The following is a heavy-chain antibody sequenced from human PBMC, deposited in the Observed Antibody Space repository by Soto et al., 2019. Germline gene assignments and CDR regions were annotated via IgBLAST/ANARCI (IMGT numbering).Heavy chain of an antibody. CDR3: AREGYQDHYYYGMDV. V-gene: IGHV1-18*01. Sequence: QVQLVQSGAEVKKPGASVKVSCKASGYTFISYGISWVRQAPGQGLEWMGWIGADSGNTDYVQNLQGRLTMTTDTSTSTAYMELRSLRSDDTAVYFCAREGYQDHYYYGMDVWGQGTTVTVSS. CDR2: IGADSGNT. D-gene: IGHD2-15*01. CDR1: GYTFISYG. J-gene: IGHJ6*02.